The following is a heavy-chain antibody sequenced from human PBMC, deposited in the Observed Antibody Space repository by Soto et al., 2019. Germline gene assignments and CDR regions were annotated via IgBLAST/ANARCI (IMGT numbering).Heavy chain of an antibody. CDR3: VKGEYYYDSSGYYPFDY. J-gene: IGHJ4*03. CDR2: ISTNGGST. D-gene: IGHD3-22*01. Sequence: GGSLRLSCSASGFTFSIYAMHWVRQAPGKGLEYVSSISTNGGSTDYADSVKGRFTIPRDNSKNTVYLQMSSLRVEDTAVYYCVKGEYYYDSSGYYPFDYWGQGTTVTVSS. V-gene: IGHV3-64D*06. CDR1: GFTFSIYA.